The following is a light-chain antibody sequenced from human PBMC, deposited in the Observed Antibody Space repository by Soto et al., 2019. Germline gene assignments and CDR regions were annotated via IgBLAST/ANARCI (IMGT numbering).Light chain of an antibody. CDR1: SRDIGAYNY. J-gene: IGLJ2*01. CDR2: DVG. CDR3: ASHAGSSVV. Sequence: QAVVTQPPSASGSPGQSVTISCTGTSRDIGAYNYVSWFQQHPGKAPQLMIYDVGKRSSGVPDRFSGSKSGNTASLTVSGLQAEDEADYYCASHAGSSVVFGGGTKVTVL. V-gene: IGLV2-8*01.